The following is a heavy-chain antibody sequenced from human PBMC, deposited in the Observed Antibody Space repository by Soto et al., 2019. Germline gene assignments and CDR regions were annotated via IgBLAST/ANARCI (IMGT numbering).Heavy chain of an antibody. J-gene: IGHJ4*02. V-gene: IGHV4-59*01. D-gene: IGHD6-19*01. CDR3: ARSSGYSSGWYDY. CDR2: IYYSGST. CDR1: GGSISSYY. Sequence: SETLSLTCTVSGGSISSYYWSWIRQPPGKGLEWIGYIYYSGSTNYSPSLKSRVTISVDTSKNQFSLKLSSVTAADTAVYYCARSSGYSSGWYDYWGQGTLVTVSS.